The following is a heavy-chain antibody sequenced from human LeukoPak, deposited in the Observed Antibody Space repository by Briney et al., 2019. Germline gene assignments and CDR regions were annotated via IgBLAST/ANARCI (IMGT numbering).Heavy chain of an antibody. CDR2: IYTSGST. D-gene: IGHD3-22*01. V-gene: IGHV4-4*07. Sequence: PSETLSLTCTVSGGSISSYYWSWIRQPAGKGLEWIGRIYTSGSTNYNPSLKSRVTISVDTSKNQFSLKLSSVTAADTAVYYCARVSKGYYDSSGYWAYYFDYWGQGTLVTVSS. CDR3: ARVSKGYYDSSGYWAYYFDY. J-gene: IGHJ4*02. CDR1: GGSISSYY.